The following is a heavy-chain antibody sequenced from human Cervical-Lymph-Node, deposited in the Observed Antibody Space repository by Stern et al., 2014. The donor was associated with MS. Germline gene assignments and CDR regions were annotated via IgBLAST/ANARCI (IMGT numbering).Heavy chain of an antibody. CDR1: GFTFSSYS. V-gene: IGHV3-21*01. CDR2: ISSSSSYI. Sequence: VQLVESGGGLVKPGGSLRLSCAASGFTFSSYSMNWVRQAPGKGLEWVSSISSSSSYIYYADSVKGRCTISRDNAKNSLYLQMNSLRAEDTAVYYCARDNFEYSSESFDYWGQGTLVTVSS. CDR3: ARDNFEYSSESFDY. D-gene: IGHD6-6*01. J-gene: IGHJ4*02.